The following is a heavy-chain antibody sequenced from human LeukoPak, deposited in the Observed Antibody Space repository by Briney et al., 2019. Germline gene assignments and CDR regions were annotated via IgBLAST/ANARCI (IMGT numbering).Heavy chain of an antibody. CDR1: GFTFTNYW. CDR3: GREIEAPGKTLDY. J-gene: IGHJ4*02. V-gene: IGHV3-74*03. CDR2: MDIGGSST. Sequence: PGGSLRLSCAASGFTFTNYWMHWVRQAPGKGLVWVSRMDIGGSSTTYADSVKGRFTISRDNAKNTLYLRMNSLRPEDTAVYYCGREIEAPGKTLDYWGQGTLVTVSS.